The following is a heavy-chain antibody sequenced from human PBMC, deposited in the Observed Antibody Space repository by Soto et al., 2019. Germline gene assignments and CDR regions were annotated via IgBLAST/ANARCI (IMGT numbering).Heavy chain of an antibody. CDR2: IYWDDNK. CDR1: GFSLSTSGVG. Sequence: QITLKESGPTLVKPTQTLTLTCTFSGFSLSTSGVGVGWIRQPPVKALEWLALIYWDDNKLYSPSLKTRLTITHDTSKNHVFLTMTNMDPVDTATYYCTRRHSYVELDYWGQGTLVTVSS. CDR3: TRRHSYVELDY. J-gene: IGHJ4*02. D-gene: IGHD3-10*02. V-gene: IGHV2-5*02.